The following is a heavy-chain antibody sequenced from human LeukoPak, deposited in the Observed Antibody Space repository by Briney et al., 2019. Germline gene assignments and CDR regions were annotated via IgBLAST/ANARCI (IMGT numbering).Heavy chain of an antibody. CDR2: IYYSGST. CDR1: GGSFSSYY. V-gene: IGHV4-59*01. CDR3: ARVDCSGGSCYSFDY. J-gene: IGHJ4*02. D-gene: IGHD2-15*01. Sequence: SETLSLTCTVSGGSFSSYYWNWIRQPPGKGLEWMGYIYYSGSTKRNPSLKSRVTISVDTSKNQFSLKLSSVTAADTAVYYCARVDCSGGSCYSFDYWGQGTLVTVSS.